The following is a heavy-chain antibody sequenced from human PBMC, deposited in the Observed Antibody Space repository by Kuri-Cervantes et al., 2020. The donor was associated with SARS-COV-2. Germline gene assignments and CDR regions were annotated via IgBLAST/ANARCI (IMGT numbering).Heavy chain of an antibody. CDR1: GFTFSGYN. J-gene: IGHJ6*03. Sequence: GESLKISCTASGFTFSGYNMNWVRQAPGRGLEWVSSISSSSGYIYYTDSVMGRFTISRDNAKNSPYLQMNSLRAEDTAVYYCARDCSSPYKYYYYYYMDVWGKGTTVTVSS. CDR2: ISSSSGYI. CDR3: ARDCSSPYKYYYYYYMDV. D-gene: IGHD6-13*01. V-gene: IGHV3-21*01.